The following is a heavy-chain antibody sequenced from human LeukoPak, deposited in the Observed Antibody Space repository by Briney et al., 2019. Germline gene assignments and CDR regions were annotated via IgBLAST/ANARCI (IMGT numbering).Heavy chain of an antibody. V-gene: IGHV3-30*18. J-gene: IGHJ4*02. D-gene: IGHD1-26*01. CDR2: LSSDGTNE. CDR3: SKYSGTYFMLDH. Sequence: GGALRLSCATSGFTFRNYVMHWVRQAPGKGLEWLALLSSDGTNEYYADSVKGRFTISRDTSKKTLYLQMNSLKNEDTAVYYCSKYSGTYFMLDHCGQGTLVTVSS. CDR1: GFTFRNYV.